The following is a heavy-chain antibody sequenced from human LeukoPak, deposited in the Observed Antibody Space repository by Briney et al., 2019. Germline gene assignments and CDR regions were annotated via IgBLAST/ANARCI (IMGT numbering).Heavy chain of an antibody. J-gene: IGHJ4*02. CDR2: ISGSGGST. V-gene: IGHV3-23*01. CDR1: GFTFSSYA. Sequence: PGGPLRFSCAASGFTFSSYAMSWVRRAPGKGLEWVSAISGSGGSTYYADSVKGRFTISRDNSKNTLYLQMNSLRAEDTAVYYCAKSGYSSSSAVYYWGQGTLVTVSS. CDR3: AKSGYSSSSAVYY. D-gene: IGHD6-6*01.